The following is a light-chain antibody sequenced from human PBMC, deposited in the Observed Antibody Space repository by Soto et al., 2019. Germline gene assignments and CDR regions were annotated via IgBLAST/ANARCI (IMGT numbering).Light chain of an antibody. CDR2: ADD. CDR3: QVWDSSRDLHV. CDR1: NIESKS. Sequence: SYELTQPPSVSVAPGQTARIMCGGNNIESKSVHWYQQKAGQAPVLVVYADDDRPSGIPEPFSGSNSGNTASLTITRVEAGDEADDFCQVWDSSRDLHVFGSGTKLTVL. V-gene: IGLV3-21*02. J-gene: IGLJ1*01.